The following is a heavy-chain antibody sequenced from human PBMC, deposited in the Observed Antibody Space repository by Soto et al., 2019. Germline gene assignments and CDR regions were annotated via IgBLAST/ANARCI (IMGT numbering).Heavy chain of an antibody. V-gene: IGHV3-30*04. CDR3: ARDTSGSYYYYYGMDV. D-gene: IGHD1-26*01. J-gene: IGHJ6*02. CDR2: ISYDGSNK. Sequence: GESLKISCAASGFTFSSYAMHWVRQAPGKGLEWVAVISYDGSNKYYADSVKGRFTISRDNSKNTLYLQMNSLRAEDTAVYYCARDTSGSYYYYYGMDVWGQGTTVTVSS. CDR1: GFTFSSYA.